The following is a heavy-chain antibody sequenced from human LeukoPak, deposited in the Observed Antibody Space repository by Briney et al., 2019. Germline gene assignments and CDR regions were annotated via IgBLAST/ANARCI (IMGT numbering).Heavy chain of an antibody. CDR2: ISSSGSTI. CDR1: GFTFSSYS. Sequence: GGSLRLSCAASGFTFSSYSMNWVRQAPGQGLEWVSYISSSGSTIYYADSVKGRFTISRDNARNSLYLQMNSLRAEDTAVYFCARDDCSSPSCFGYWGQGTLVTVSS. J-gene: IGHJ4*02. V-gene: IGHV3-48*04. CDR3: ARDDCSSPSCFGY. D-gene: IGHD2-2*01.